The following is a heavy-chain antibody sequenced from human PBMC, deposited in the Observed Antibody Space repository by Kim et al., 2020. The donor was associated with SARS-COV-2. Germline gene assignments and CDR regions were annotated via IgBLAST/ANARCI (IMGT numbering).Heavy chain of an antibody. D-gene: IGHD3-10*01. CDR2: ISAYNGNT. J-gene: IGHJ5*02. Sequence: ASVKVSCKASGYTFTSYGISWVRQAPGQGLEWMGWISAYNGNTNYAQKLQGRVTMTTDTSTITAYMELRSLRSDDTAVYYCARDRVLLLWFGEEDWFDPWGQGTLVTVSS. V-gene: IGHV1-18*01. CDR1: GYTFTSYG. CDR3: ARDRVLLLWFGEEDWFDP.